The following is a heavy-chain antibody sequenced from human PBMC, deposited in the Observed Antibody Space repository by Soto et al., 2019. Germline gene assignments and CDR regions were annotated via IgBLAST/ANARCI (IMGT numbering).Heavy chain of an antibody. J-gene: IGHJ4*02. CDR3: AKDPAAAYDYVYYLDY. D-gene: IGHD5-12*01. V-gene: IGHV3-23*01. CDR2: ISGSGGCT. Sequence: EVQMLESGGGLVQPGGSLRLSCAASGFTFNRYGMSWVRQAPGQGLEWVSAISGSGGCTYYADSVKGRLTISRDNSKNTVYLQMNSPRAEDTAVYFCAKDPAAAYDYVYYLDYWGQGTLVTVSS. CDR1: GFTFNRYG.